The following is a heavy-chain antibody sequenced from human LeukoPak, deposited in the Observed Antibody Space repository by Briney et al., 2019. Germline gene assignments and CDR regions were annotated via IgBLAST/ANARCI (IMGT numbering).Heavy chain of an antibody. J-gene: IGHJ3*02. CDR3: ASGYCSGGSCQDAFDI. CDR2: IIPILGIA. Sequence: GASVKVSCKASGGTFSSYAIRWVRQAPGQGLAWMGRIIPILGIANYAQKFQGRVTITADKSTSTAYMELSSLRSEDTAVYYCASGYCSGGSCQDAFDIWGQGTMVTVSS. D-gene: IGHD2-15*01. CDR1: GGTFSSYA. V-gene: IGHV1-69*04.